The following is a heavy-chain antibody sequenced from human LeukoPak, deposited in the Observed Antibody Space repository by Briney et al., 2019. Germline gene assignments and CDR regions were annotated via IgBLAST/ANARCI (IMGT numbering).Heavy chain of an antibody. V-gene: IGHV1-46*01. CDR3: ARGYGVYDSSDHDAFDI. J-gene: IGHJ3*02. D-gene: IGHD3-22*01. CDR1: GYTFTSHY. CDR2: INPSGGRT. Sequence: ASVKVSCKASGYTFTSHYLHWVRQAPGQGLEWMGIINPSGGRTSYAQKFQGRVTMTRDTSTSTVYMELSSLTSEDTAVFYCARGYGVYDSSDHDAFDIWGQGTMVTVSS.